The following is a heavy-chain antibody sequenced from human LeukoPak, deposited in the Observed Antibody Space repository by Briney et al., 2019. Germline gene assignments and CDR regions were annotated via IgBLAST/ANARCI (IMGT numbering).Heavy chain of an antibody. CDR3: AREVGDYYDSSGSFGY. CDR2: VNSDGSRT. J-gene: IGHJ4*02. CDR1: GFTFSSHW. D-gene: IGHD3-22*01. Sequence: GGSLRLSCAASGFTFSSHWMHWVRQGPGKGLVWVSRVNSDGSRTIYADSVKGRFTISRDSAKNTLYLQMNSLRAEDTAVYYCAREVGDYYDSSGSFGYWGQGTLVTVSS. V-gene: IGHV3-74*01.